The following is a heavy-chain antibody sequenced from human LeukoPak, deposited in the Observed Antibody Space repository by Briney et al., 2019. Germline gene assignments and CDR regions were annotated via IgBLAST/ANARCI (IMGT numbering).Heavy chain of an antibody. J-gene: IGHJ5*02. CDR1: GGSISSYY. Sequence: SETLSLTCTVSGGSISSYYWSWIRQHPGKGLEWIGYIYYSGSTHYNPSHKSRVTISVDTSKNQFSLKLSSVTAADTAVYYCARDMTDWWFDPWGQGTLVTVSS. V-gene: IGHV4-59*06. CDR2: IYYSGST. CDR3: ARDMTDWWFDP. D-gene: IGHD3-9*01.